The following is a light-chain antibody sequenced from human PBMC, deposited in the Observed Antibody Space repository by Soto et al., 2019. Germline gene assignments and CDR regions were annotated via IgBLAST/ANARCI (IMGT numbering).Light chain of an antibody. J-gene: IGKJ1*01. CDR1: QSVSIN. Sequence: EIVLTRSQGTLSLSPVERAALFCRASQSVSINLAWYQQKPGQAPRLFIYGASTRATGVPARFSGSGSGTEFTLAISSLQSEDFAVYFCQQYHDRWTFGQGTKVDI. CDR3: QQYHDRWT. CDR2: GAS. V-gene: IGKV3-15*01.